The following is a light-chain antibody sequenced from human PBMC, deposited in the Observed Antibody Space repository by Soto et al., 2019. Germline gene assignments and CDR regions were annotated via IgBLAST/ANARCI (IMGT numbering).Light chain of an antibody. CDR1: QSVSSSY. CDR3: QQDGSSPWT. V-gene: IGKV3-20*01. Sequence: EIVLTQSPGTLSLSPGEGATLSCRASQSVSSSYLAWYQQKPGQAPRLLIYGASNRATGIPDRFSGSGSGTDFTLTISRLEPEDFAVYYCQQDGSSPWTFGQGTKV. CDR2: GAS. J-gene: IGKJ1*01.